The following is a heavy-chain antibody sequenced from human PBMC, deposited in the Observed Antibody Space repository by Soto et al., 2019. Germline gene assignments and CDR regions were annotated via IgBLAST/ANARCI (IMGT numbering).Heavy chain of an antibody. CDR1: GYW. J-gene: IGHJ4*02. Sequence: LRLSCPASGYWMHWVRQAPGKGLVWVSRINSDGSDITYADSVKGRFTISRDNAKNTLYLQMNSLRAEDTAVYYCASAYSYERFDSWGQGTLVTVAS. D-gene: IGHD5-18*01. CDR2: INSDGSDI. CDR3: ASAYSYERFDS. V-gene: IGHV3-74*01.